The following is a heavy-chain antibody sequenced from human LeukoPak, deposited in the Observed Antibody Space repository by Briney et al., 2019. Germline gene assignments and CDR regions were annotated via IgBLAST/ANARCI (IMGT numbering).Heavy chain of an antibody. D-gene: IGHD6-13*01. V-gene: IGHV4-59*08. J-gene: IGHJ3*02. CDR1: GGSISSYY. Sequence: PSETLSLTCTVSGGSISSYYWSWIRQPPGKGLEWIGYIYYSGSTNYNPSLKSRVTISVDTSKNQFSLKLSSVTAADTAVYHCASSITDSSSWYLKAFDIWGQGTMVTVSS. CDR2: IYYSGST. CDR3: ASSITDSSSWYLKAFDI.